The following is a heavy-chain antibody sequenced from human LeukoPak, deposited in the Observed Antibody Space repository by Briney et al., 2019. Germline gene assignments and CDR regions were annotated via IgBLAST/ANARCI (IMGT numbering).Heavy chain of an antibody. CDR2: ISAYNGNT. CDR3: AKGALRNYYDSSGYYYPPYYYYMDV. V-gene: IGHV1-18*01. J-gene: IGHJ6*03. CDR1: GYTFTSYG. D-gene: IGHD3-22*01. Sequence: ASVKVSCKASGYTFTSYGISWVRQAPGQGLEWMGWISAYNGNTNYAQKLQGRVTITADESTSTAYMELSSLRSEDTAVYYCAKGALRNYYDSSGYYYPPYYYYMDVWGKGTTVTISS.